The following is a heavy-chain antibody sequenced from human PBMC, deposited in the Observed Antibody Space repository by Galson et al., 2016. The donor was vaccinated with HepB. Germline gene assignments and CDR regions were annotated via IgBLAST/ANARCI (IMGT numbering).Heavy chain of an antibody. CDR3: AKVYCSGANCPAGSYYFDY. CDR2: IWYDGNNK. CDR1: GFTFSSYG. Sequence: SLRLSCAASGFTFSSYGMHWVRQAPGKGLEWVALIWYDGNNKYYADSVKGRFTISRDNSKNTLFLHMNSLRAEDTAIYYCAKVYCSGANCPAGSYYFDYWGQGTLVTVSS. V-gene: IGHV3-33*06. D-gene: IGHD2-15*01. J-gene: IGHJ4*02.